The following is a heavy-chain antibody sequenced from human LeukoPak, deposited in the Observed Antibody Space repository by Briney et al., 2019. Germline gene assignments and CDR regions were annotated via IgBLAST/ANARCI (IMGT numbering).Heavy chain of an antibody. J-gene: IGHJ4*02. D-gene: IGHD2/OR15-2a*01. CDR2: ILTDGSNV. CDR3: ARVVSGIDY. CDR1: GFSFSNYD. V-gene: IGHV3-33*01. Sequence: GGSLRLSCAASGFSFSNYDMHWVRQAPGKGLEWVALILTDGSNVHYADSVKGRFTISRDNSKNTMYLQMNSLRAEDTAMYYCARVVSGIDYWGQGALVTVSS.